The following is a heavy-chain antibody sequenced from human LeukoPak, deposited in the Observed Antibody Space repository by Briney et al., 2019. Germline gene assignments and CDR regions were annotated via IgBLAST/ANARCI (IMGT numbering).Heavy chain of an antibody. CDR3: AKGPLPRIDY. CDR2: IIGGAGGT. Sequence: GGTLRLSCAASGFSFSSHGMSWVRQAPGKGLEWVSGIIGGAGGTYYADSVKGRFTISRDNAKNTLYLQMNSLRAEDTAVYYCAKGPLPRIDYWGQGTLVTVSS. CDR1: GFSFSSHG. V-gene: IGHV3-23*01. J-gene: IGHJ4*02.